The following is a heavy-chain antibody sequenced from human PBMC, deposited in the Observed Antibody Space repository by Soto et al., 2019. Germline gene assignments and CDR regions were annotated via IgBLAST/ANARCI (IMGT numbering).Heavy chain of an antibody. D-gene: IGHD4-17*01. CDR2: VYYSGTT. J-gene: IGHJ4*02. Sequence: QVQLQESGPGLLKPSETLSLTCSVSGGSVSDKTYYWSWIRQPPGKRLEWIGYVYYSGTTNYNPSPQSRVTISVDLSKNRFSLRLSSVTTADTALYYCARTTAVPNTLRSRYFFDYWGQGTLVTVSS. CDR3: ARTTAVPNTLRSRYFFDY. V-gene: IGHV4-61*01. CDR1: GGSVSDKTYY.